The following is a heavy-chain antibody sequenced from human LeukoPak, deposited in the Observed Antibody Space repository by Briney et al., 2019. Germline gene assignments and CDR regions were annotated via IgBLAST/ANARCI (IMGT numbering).Heavy chain of an antibody. CDR2: IRSKANSYAT. CDR3: TRHGTVTTQGTYYYMDV. Sequence: PGGSLRLSCAASGFTFSGSAMHWVRQASGKGLECVGRIRSKANSYATAYAASVKGRFTISRDDSKNTAYLQMNSLKTEDTAVYYCTRHGTVTTQGTYYYMDVWGKGTTVTVSS. D-gene: IGHD4-11*01. CDR1: GFTFSGSA. V-gene: IGHV3-73*01. J-gene: IGHJ6*03.